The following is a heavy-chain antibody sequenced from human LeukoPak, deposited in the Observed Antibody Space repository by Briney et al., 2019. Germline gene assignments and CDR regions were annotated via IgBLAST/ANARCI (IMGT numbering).Heavy chain of an antibody. D-gene: IGHD3-10*01. CDR2: IYYSGST. CDR3: ARGLWFGEGAFDI. CDR1: GGSISSYY. J-gene: IGHJ3*02. V-gene: IGHV4-59*01. Sequence: SETLSLTCTVSGGSISSYYWSWIRQPPGKGLEWIGYIYYSGSTNYNPSLKSRVTISEDPTKDQFSLKMSSVTAADTAVYYCARGLWFGEGAFDIWGQGTMVTVSS.